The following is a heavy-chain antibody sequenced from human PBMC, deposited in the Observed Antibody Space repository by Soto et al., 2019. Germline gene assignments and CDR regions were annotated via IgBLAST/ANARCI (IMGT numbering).Heavy chain of an antibody. CDR2: ISINGGST. CDR1: GFTFSIYA. CDR3: VKGEYYYDSSGYYPFDY. V-gene: IGHV3-64D*06. Sequence: PGGSLILSCSASGFTFSIYAMHWVRQAPGKGLEYVSSISINGGSTHYADSVKGRFTISRDNSKNTQYLQMSSLRADDTALYYCVKGEYYYDSSGYYPFDYWGQGTLVTVSS. D-gene: IGHD3-22*01. J-gene: IGHJ4*02.